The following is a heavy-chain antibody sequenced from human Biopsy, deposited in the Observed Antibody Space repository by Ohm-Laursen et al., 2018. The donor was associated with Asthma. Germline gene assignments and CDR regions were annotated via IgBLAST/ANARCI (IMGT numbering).Heavy chain of an antibody. D-gene: IGHD3-3*01. CDR2: IKHDGSEK. CDR3: ARTFHFWSPYHAEHYQL. J-gene: IGHJ1*01. V-gene: IGHV3-7*01. CDR1: GFTFGDYC. Sequence: LRLSCAASGFTFGDYCMSWVRQVPGQGLEWVASIKHDGSEKNHVDSLKGRFTISRDNAKNLLFLQMNSLRAEDTAVYYCARTFHFWSPYHAEHYQLWGQGTLVTVSS.